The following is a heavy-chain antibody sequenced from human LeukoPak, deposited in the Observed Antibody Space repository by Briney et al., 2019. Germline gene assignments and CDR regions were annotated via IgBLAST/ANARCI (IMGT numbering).Heavy chain of an antibody. V-gene: IGHV4-59*08. CDR1: GGSISSYY. D-gene: IGHD6-6*01. Sequence: PSETLSLTCTVSGGSISSYYWSWIRQPPGKGLEWIGYIYYSGSTNYNPSLKSRVTISVDTSKNQFSLKLSSVTAADTAVYYCARQSAYSSSSPFDYWGQGTLVTVSS. CDR3: ARQSAYSSSSPFDY. CDR2: IYYSGST. J-gene: IGHJ4*02.